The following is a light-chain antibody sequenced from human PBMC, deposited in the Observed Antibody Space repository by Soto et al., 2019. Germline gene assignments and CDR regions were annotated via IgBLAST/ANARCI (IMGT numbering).Light chain of an antibody. J-gene: IGLJ1*01. CDR1: SSDVGGYNY. V-gene: IGLV2-14*01. CDR2: GVT. Sequence: QSVLTQPASVSGSPGQSITISCTGTSSDVGGYNYVSWYQQLPGTAPKLMIYGVTNRPSGVSNRFSGSKSGNTASLTISGLQAEDEADYYCSSYTSTSTLVGFGTGTKLTVL. CDR3: SSYTSTSTLVG.